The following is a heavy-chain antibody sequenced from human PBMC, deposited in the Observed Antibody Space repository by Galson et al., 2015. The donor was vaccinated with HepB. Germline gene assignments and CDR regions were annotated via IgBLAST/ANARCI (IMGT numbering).Heavy chain of an antibody. D-gene: IGHD3-22*01. CDR1: GFSLSTSGVG. J-gene: IGHJ5*02. V-gene: IGHV2-5*01. CDR3: AHSIGYYDSSGYYRGWFDP. CDR2: IYWNDDK. Sequence: PALVKPTQTLTLTCTFSGFSLSTSGVGVGWIRQPPGKALEWLALIYWNDDKRYSPSLKSRLTITKDTSKNQVVLTMTNMDPVDTATYYCAHSIGYYDSSGYYRGWFDPWGQGTLVTVSS.